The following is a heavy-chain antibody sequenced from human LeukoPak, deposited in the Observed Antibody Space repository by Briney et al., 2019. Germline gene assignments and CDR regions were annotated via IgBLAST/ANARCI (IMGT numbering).Heavy chain of an antibody. CDR1: GGSISSYY. J-gene: IGHJ5*02. Sequence: SETLSLTCTVSGGSISSYYWSWIRQPPGKGLEWIGYIYYSGSTNYNPPLKSRVTISLDTSKNQFSLKLNSVTAADTAVYYCARGHSAAGALNWFDPGGQGTLVTVSS. CDR2: IYYSGST. D-gene: IGHD6-13*01. V-gene: IGHV4-59*01. CDR3: ARGHSAAGALNWFDP.